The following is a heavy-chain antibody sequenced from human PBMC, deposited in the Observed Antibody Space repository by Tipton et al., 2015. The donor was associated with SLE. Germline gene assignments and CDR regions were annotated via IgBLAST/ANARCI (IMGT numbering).Heavy chain of an antibody. J-gene: IGHJ6*02. D-gene: IGHD6-13*01. V-gene: IGHV4-59*08. Sequence: TLSLTCTVSGGSISSYYWSWIRQPPGKGLEWIGYIYYGGSTNYTPSLKSRVTISVDTSKNQFSLKLSSVTAADTAVYYCARQGQQLVRPYYYGMDVWGQGTTVTASS. CDR2: IYYGGST. CDR1: GGSISSYY. CDR3: ARQGQQLVRPYYYGMDV.